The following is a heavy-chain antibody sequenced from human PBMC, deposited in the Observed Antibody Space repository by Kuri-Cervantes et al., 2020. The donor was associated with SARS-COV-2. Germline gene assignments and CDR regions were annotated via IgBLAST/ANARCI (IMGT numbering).Heavy chain of an antibody. V-gene: IGHV1-69*10. CDR1: GGTFSSYA. D-gene: IGHD3-10*01. Sequence: SVKVSCKASGGTFSSYAISWVRQAPGQGLEWMGGIIPILGIANYAQKFQGRVTITADKSTSTIYMELRSLRYEDTAVYYCVRGTTKVRGGIRGYYYTMDVWGQGTTVTVSS. CDR2: IIPILGIA. CDR3: VRGTTKVRGGIRGYYYTMDV. J-gene: IGHJ6*02.